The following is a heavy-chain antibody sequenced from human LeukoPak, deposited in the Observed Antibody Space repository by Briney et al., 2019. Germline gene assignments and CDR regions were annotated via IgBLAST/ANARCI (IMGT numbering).Heavy chain of an antibody. CDR2: VKEDGSEK. Sequence: GGSLRLSCAASGFTFSNYWMSWVRQAPGKGLEWGGNVKEDGSEKYYVDSVKGRFTISRDNAKKSLYLQMSSLRAEDTAVYYCARDGSSDSSGYSKSRYWGRGTLVTVSS. D-gene: IGHD3-22*01. CDR3: ARDGSSDSSGYSKSRY. J-gene: IGHJ4*02. CDR1: GFTFSNYW. V-gene: IGHV3-7*01.